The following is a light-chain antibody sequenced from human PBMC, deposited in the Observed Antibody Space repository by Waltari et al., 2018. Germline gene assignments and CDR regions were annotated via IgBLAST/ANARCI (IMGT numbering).Light chain of an antibody. J-gene: IGLJ2*01. CDR1: SSDVGYYNY. CDR2: AVT. CDR3: CSYAGSYILV. V-gene: IGLV2-11*01. Sequence: QSALTQPRSVSGSPGQSVTISCTGTSSDVGYYNYVSWYQQRPGKAPRLILYAVTKRPSGVPDRFSGSNSGNTASLTISGLQAEDEADFYCCSYAGSYILVFGGGTKLTVL.